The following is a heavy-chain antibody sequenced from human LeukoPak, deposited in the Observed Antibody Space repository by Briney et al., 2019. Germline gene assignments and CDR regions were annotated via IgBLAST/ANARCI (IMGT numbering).Heavy chain of an antibody. CDR1: GGSISSSSYY. V-gene: IGHV4-39*01. Sequence: SETLSLTCTVSGGSISSSSYYWGWIRQPPGKGLEWIGSIYYSGSTYYNPSLKSRVTISVDTSKNQFSLKLSSVTAADTAVYYCARHGPPGITIFGVAPYNWFDPWSQGTLVTVSS. J-gene: IGHJ5*02. CDR2: IYYSGST. D-gene: IGHD3-3*01. CDR3: ARHGPPGITIFGVAPYNWFDP.